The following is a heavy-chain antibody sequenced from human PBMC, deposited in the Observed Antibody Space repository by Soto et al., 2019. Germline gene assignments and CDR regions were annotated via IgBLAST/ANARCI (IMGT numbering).Heavy chain of an antibody. CDR1: GFNFNSYT. CDR2: ISSSGYI. Sequence: EVQLVESGGGLVKPGGSLRLSCAASGFNFNSYTIKWVRQAPGKRREGLSSISSSGYIFSTDSVRGRFTSSRDNAKNSVYLQINSLRAEETAVYFCARDCSGGSCYPGMDVWGQGTTVTVSS. CDR3: ARDCSGGSCYPGMDV. D-gene: IGHD2-15*01. V-gene: IGHV3-21*01. J-gene: IGHJ6*02.